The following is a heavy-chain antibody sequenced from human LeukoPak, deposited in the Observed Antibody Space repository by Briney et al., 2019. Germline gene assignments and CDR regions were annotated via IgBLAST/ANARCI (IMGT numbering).Heavy chain of an antibody. CDR2: IYYSGST. D-gene: IGHD2-21*02. Sequence: SETLSLTCTVSGGSISSYYWSWIRQPPGKGLEWIGYIYYSGSTSYNPSLKSRVTISVDTSKNQFSLKLSSVTAADTAVYYCARLSAVVTTYNWFDPWGQGTLVTVSS. V-gene: IGHV4-59*08. CDR3: ARLSAVVTTYNWFDP. CDR1: GGSISSYY. J-gene: IGHJ5*02.